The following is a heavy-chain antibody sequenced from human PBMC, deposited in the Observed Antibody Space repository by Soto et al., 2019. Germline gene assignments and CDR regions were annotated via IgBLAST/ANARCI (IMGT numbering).Heavy chain of an antibody. J-gene: IGHJ6*02. Sequence: PGESLKISCKGSGYSFTRYWIDWVRQMPGKGLEWMGIIYPGDSDTRYSPSFQGQVTISADKSISTAYLRWSSLKASDTAMYYCASMIRGSGYGMDVWGQGTTVTVSS. CDR3: ASMIRGSGYGMDV. V-gene: IGHV5-51*01. D-gene: IGHD3-10*01. CDR2: IYPGDSDT. CDR1: GYSFTRYW.